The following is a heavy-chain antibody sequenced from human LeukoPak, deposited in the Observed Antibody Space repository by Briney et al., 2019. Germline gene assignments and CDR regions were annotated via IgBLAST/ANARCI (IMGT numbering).Heavy chain of an antibody. CDR2: INSDGSST. Sequence: GGSLRLTCAGSGFTLSSYWMHWVRQAPGKGLVWVSRINSDGSSTSYADSVKGRFTISRDNAKNTLYLQMNSLRAEDTAVYYCAREFSDYVWGSYRPPDYWGQGTLVTVSS. D-gene: IGHD3-16*02. CDR1: GFTLSSYW. CDR3: AREFSDYVWGSYRPPDY. J-gene: IGHJ4*02. V-gene: IGHV3-74*01.